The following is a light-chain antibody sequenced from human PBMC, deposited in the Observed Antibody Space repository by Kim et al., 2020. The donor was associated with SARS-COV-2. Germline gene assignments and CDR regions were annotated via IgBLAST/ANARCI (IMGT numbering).Light chain of an antibody. J-gene: IGKJ5*01. V-gene: IGKV4-1*01. CDR3: QQYFGAPIT. Sequence: ATINCKSSQNVLYSYNNKNYLAWYQQKPGQPPKLLIYCASTRESAVPDRFSGSGSGTDFTLTISSVQAEDVAVYYCQQYFGAPITFGQGTRLEIK. CDR2: CAS. CDR1: QNVLYSYNNKNY.